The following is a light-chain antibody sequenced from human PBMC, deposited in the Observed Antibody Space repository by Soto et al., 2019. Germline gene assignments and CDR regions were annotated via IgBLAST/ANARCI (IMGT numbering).Light chain of an antibody. Sequence: QSALTQPASVSGSPGQSITISCTGTSSDVGGYNYVSWDQQHPGKSPKLMIYDVSNRPSGVSNRFSGSKSGNTASLTISGLQAEDEADYYCSSYTSSGTLVVFGGGTKLTVL. CDR1: SSDVGGYNY. J-gene: IGLJ2*01. CDR2: DVS. CDR3: SSYTSSGTLVV. V-gene: IGLV2-14*01.